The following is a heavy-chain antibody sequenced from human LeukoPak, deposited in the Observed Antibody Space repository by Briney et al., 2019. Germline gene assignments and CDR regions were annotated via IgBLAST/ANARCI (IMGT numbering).Heavy chain of an antibody. J-gene: IGHJ4*02. CDR3: ARASFDY. CDR1: GFTFSSHW. V-gene: IGHV3-7*04. Sequence: GGSLTLSCAASGFTFSSHWMSWVRQPPGKGLEWVANIKQDGSEKYYVDSVKGRFTISRDNAKNSLYLQMNSLRAEDTAVYYCARASFDYWGQGTLVTVSS. CDR2: IKQDGSEK.